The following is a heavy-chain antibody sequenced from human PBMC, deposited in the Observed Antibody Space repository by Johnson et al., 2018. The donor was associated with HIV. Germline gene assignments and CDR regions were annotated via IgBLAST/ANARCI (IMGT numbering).Heavy chain of an antibody. CDR1: GFTFSDAW. D-gene: IGHD2/OR15-2a*01. CDR2: VKSKTDGGTT. J-gene: IGHJ3*02. CDR3: ARSVSLVRGALDI. Sequence: VQLVESGGGLVKPGGSLRLSCAASGFTFSDAWMNWVRQAPGKGLEWVGRVKSKTDGGTTDYAAPVKGRFTISRDGSKNTLYLQMNSLRVDDTAVYYCARSVSLVRGALDIWGQGTMVTVSS. V-gene: IGHV3-15*01.